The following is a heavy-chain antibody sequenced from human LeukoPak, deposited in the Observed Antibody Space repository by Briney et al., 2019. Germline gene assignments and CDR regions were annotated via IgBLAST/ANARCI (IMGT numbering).Heavy chain of an antibody. V-gene: IGHV1-69*05. J-gene: IGHJ6*03. CDR1: GGTFSSYA. D-gene: IGHD3-10*01. Sequence: SVKVSCKAAGGTFSSYAISWVRQAPGQGLEWMGRIIPIFGTANYAQKFQGRVTITTDESTSTAYMELSSLRSEDTAVYYCASSYYYGSGSYYDNYYYYMDVWGKGTTVTVSS. CDR2: IIPIFGTA. CDR3: ASSYYYGSGSYYDNYYYYMDV.